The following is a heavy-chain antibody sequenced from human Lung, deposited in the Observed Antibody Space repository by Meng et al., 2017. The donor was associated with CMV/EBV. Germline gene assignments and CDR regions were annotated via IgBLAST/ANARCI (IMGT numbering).Heavy chain of an antibody. V-gene: IGHV3-74*01. Sequence: ESLKISCAASGFTFSSYWMHWVRQAPGKGLVWVSRISSDGSSTIYADSVKGRFTISRDNAKNTLHLQMNSLRGEDTAVYYCARHRADYYFDYWGQGTLVTVSS. CDR2: ISSDGSST. CDR3: ARHRADYYFDY. CDR1: GFTFSSYW. D-gene: IGHD2-21*02. J-gene: IGHJ4*02.